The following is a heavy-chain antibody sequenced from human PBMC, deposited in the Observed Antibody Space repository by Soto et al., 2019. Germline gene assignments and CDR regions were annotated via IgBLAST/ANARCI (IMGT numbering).Heavy chain of an antibody. CDR1: GFTVVSNY. CDR3: ARGHKTNYYDSSGSSYGMDV. CDR2: IYSVGST. V-gene: IGHV3-53*01. J-gene: IGHJ6*02. Sequence: GGSLRLSCAASGFTVVSNYMSWVRQAPGKGLDWVSVIYSVGSTYYADSVKGRFTISRDNSKNTLYFQMNSLRAEDTAVYYCARGHKTNYYDSSGSSYGMDVWGQGTTVTVSS. D-gene: IGHD3-22*01.